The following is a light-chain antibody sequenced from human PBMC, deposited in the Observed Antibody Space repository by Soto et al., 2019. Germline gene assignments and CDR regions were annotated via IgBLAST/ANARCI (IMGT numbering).Light chain of an antibody. V-gene: IGKV3D-15*01. J-gene: IGKJ4*01. CDR2: GAS. CDR3: QQYYTWPVT. CDR1: QSVSSK. Sequence: ETVMTQSPATLSVSPGERATLSCRASQSVSSKLAWYQQKPGQAPRLLIYGASTRATGIPARFSGSGSGTEFTLSISSLQSEDSAVYYCQQYYTWPVTFGGGTKVDIK.